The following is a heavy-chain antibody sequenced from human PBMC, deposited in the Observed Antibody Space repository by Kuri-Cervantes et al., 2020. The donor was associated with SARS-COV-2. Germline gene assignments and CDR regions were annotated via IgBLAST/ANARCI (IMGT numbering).Heavy chain of an antibody. Sequence: SVKVSCKASGGTFSSYAISWVRQAPGQGLEWMGRIIPILGIADYAQKFQGRVTITADKSTSTAYMELSSLRSEDTAVYYCAREYSSSWYARPDYYYGMDVWGQGTTVTVSS. J-gene: IGHJ6*02. CDR3: AREYSSSWYARPDYYYGMDV. V-gene: IGHV1-69*04. D-gene: IGHD6-13*01. CDR2: IIPILGIA. CDR1: GGTFSSYA.